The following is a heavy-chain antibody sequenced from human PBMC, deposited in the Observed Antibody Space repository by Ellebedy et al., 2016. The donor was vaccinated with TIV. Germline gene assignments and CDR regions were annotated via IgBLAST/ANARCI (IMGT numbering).Heavy chain of an antibody. Sequence: ASVKVSXKASGYTFIDYNIHWVRQAPGQGLEWMGWMNPDSGGTNYGQKFRGRATMTRDTSITTAYMELSSLRYDDTAVYYCARKVGVTGADYWGQGSLVTVSS. J-gene: IGHJ4*02. CDR1: GYTFIDYN. V-gene: IGHV1-2*02. D-gene: IGHD1-26*01. CDR2: MNPDSGGT. CDR3: ARKVGVTGADY.